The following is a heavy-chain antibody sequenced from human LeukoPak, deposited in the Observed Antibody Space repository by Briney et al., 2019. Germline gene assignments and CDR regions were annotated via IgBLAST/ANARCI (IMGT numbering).Heavy chain of an antibody. Sequence: ASVKVSCKASGYTFTGYYMHWVRQAPGQGLEWVGWINPNSGGTNYAQKFQGRVTMTRDTSISTAYMELSRLRSDDTAVYYCARDLRQLAPRSDYWGQGTLVTVSS. V-gene: IGHV1-2*02. CDR3: ARDLRQLAPRSDY. CDR2: INPNSGGT. CDR1: GYTFTGYY. D-gene: IGHD6-13*01. J-gene: IGHJ4*02.